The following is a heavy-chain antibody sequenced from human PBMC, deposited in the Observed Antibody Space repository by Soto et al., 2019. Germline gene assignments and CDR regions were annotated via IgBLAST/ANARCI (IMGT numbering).Heavy chain of an antibody. CDR3: ARGYSSRWGDLMHAFDI. D-gene: IGHD6-13*01. V-gene: IGHV1-3*01. J-gene: IGHJ3*02. Sequence: ASVKVSCKASGYTFTSYAMHWVRQAPGQRLEWMGWINAGNGNTKYSQKFQGRVTITRDTSASTAYMELSSLRSEDTAVYYCARGYSSRWGDLMHAFDIWGQGTMVTVSS. CDR1: GYTFTSYA. CDR2: INAGNGNT.